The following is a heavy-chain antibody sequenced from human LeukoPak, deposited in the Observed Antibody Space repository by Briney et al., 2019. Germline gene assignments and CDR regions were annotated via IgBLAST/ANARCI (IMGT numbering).Heavy chain of an antibody. J-gene: IGHJ5*02. V-gene: IGHV4-59*01. CDR1: GGSISSYY. D-gene: IGHD6-13*01. Sequence: TSETLSLTCTVSGGSISSYYWSWIRQPPGKGLEWIGYIYYSGSTNYNPSLKSRVTISVDTSKNQFSLRLSSVTAADTAVYYCARDRIAAAGYNWFDPWGQGTLVTVSS. CDR3: ARDRIAAAGYNWFDP. CDR2: IYYSGST.